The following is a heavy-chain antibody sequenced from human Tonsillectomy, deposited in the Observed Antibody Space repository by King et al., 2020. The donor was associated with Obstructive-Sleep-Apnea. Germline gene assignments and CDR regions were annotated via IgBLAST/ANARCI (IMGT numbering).Heavy chain of an antibody. D-gene: IGHD5-12*01. Sequence: QLQESGPGLVKPSQTLSLTCTVSGGSIRSGGYYWNWIRQHPGRGLEWIGYIYYSGSTYYNPSPKSRVTISVETSKNQFSLKLSSVTAADTAVYYCARISGYGSHFDYWGQGTLVTVSS. V-gene: IGHV4-31*03. J-gene: IGHJ4*02. CDR1: GGSIRSGGYY. CDR2: IYYSGST. CDR3: ARISGYGSHFDY.